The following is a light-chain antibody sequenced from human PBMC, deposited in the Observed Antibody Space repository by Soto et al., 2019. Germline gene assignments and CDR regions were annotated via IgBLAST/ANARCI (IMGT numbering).Light chain of an antibody. CDR3: GSWDSSLSAYV. CDR1: TSNIGRST. CDR2: DDN. V-gene: IGLV1-51*01. Sequence: QSVLTQPPSASGTPGQRVTISCSGTTSNIGRSTVSWYQQFPGAAPKLLIYDDNKRPSGIPDRFSGSKSGASATLGITGFQTGDEADYYCGSWDSSLSAYVFGTGTKITVL. J-gene: IGLJ1*01.